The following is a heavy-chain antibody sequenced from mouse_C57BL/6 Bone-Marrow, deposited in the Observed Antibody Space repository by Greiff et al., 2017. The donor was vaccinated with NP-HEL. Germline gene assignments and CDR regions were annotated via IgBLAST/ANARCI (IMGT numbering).Heavy chain of an antibody. D-gene: IGHD2-3*01. CDR2: ISNLAYSI. CDR3: ARGEGYYAWFAY. CDR1: GFTFSDYG. V-gene: IGHV5-15*01. J-gene: IGHJ3*01. Sequence: EVKVVESGGGLVQPGGSLKLSCAASGFTFSDYGMAWVRQAPRTGPEWVAFISNLAYSIYYADTVTGRFTISRENAKNTLYLEMSSLRSEDTAMYYCARGEGYYAWFAYWGQGTLVTVSA.